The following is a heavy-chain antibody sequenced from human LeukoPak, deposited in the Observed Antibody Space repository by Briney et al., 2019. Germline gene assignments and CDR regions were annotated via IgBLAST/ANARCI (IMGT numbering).Heavy chain of an antibody. CDR1: GFTFSSYS. CDR2: ISSSSSYI. CDR3: ARDADYYDSSGYQPFDY. V-gene: IGHV3-21*01. D-gene: IGHD3-22*01. J-gene: IGHJ4*02. Sequence: PGGSLRLSCAASGFTFSSYSMNWVRQAPGKGLEWVSSISSSSSYIYYADSVKCRFTISRDNAKNSLYLQMNSLRAEDTAVYYCARDADYYDSSGYQPFDYWGQGTLVTVSS.